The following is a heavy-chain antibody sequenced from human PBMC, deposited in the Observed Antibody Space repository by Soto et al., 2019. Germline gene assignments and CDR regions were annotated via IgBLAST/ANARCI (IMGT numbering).Heavy chain of an antibody. CDR2: NNHSGST. CDR3: VACDYGDYPRY. J-gene: IGHJ4*02. D-gene: IGHD4-17*01. Sequence: LSLTFALYGASFSGYYWCWVSQAPRKGLEWIGENNHSGSTNHNPALTSRLTISVDTSKNQFSLKLSSVTAADTALYYCVACDYGDYPRYWGPGSLVTVSS. V-gene: IGHV4-34*01. CDR1: GASFSGYY.